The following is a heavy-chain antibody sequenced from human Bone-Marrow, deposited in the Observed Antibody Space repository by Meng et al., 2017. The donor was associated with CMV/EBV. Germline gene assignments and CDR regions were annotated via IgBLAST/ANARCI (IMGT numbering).Heavy chain of an antibody. J-gene: IGHJ4*02. CDR1: GYTFSNYG. V-gene: IGHV1-8*02. D-gene: IGHD1-1*01. CDR2: ISAYNGNT. CDR3: ARGKRSFQIDY. Sequence: ASVKVSCKASGYTFSNYGISWVRQAPGQGLEWMGWISAYNGNTGYTQNFQGRVTMTWSTSVSTASMELSSLRSEDTAVYYCARGKRSFQIDYWGQGTLVTVSS.